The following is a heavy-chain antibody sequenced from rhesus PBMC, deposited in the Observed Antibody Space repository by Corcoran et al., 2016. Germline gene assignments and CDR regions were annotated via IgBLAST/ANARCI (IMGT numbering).Heavy chain of an antibody. CDR3: ARVYSSGWYFDL. J-gene: IGHJ2*01. V-gene: IGHV2-95*01. D-gene: IGHD4-23*01. CDR2: IYWNASK. CDR1: VLSISTSGAA. Sequence: QVTLKESGPALVNTTQTRTLTCTFTVLSISTSGAAVGWSRPYPGKALEWLASIYWNASKYYSTSLKSRLTISKDTSKNQVVLTMTNMDPVDTATYYCARVYSSGWYFDLWGPGTPITISS.